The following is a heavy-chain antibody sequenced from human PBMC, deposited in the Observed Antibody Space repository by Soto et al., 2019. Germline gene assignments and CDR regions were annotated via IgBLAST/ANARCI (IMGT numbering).Heavy chain of an antibody. D-gene: IGHD2-2*01. Sequence: GGSLRPSCAASGFTFANAWINWVRQAPGKGLEWVGRIKSNTDAGTTDFAEPGNGRFVLSRNDSNNMVFLQMNSLKIEVSSFYFFTTDTYRTRVTFCFDDWGNGTLVTVSS. CDR2: IKSNTDAGTT. CDR3: TTDTYRTRVTFCFDD. V-gene: IGHV3-15*07. J-gene: IGHJ4*01. CDR1: GFTFANAW.